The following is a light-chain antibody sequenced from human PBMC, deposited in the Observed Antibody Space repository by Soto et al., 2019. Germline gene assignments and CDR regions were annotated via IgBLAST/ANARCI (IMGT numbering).Light chain of an antibody. J-gene: IGKJ1*01. CDR3: QQRSNWPPT. CDR2: ATS. CDR1: QSISSW. V-gene: IGKV3-11*01. Sequence: PGAIVTITCRASQSISSWLAWYQQKPGQAPRLVIYATSSRATGIPDRFSGSGSGTDFTLTISSLEPEDFAVYYCQQRSNWPPTFGQGTKVDIK.